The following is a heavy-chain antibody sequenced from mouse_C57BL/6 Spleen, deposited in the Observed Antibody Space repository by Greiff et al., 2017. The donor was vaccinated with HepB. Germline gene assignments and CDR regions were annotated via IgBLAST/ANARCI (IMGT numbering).Heavy chain of an antibody. J-gene: IGHJ4*01. CDR1: GYTFTDYN. D-gene: IGHD1-1*01. CDR3: EREGAKVVEGAMDY. V-gene: IGHV1-22*01. Sequence: EVQLQQSGPELVKPGASVKMSCKASGYTFTDYNMHWVKQSHGKSLEWIGYINPNNGGTSYNQKFKGKATLTVNKSSSTAYMELRSLTSEDSAVYYCEREGAKVVEGAMDYWGQRTSVTVSS. CDR2: INPNNGGT.